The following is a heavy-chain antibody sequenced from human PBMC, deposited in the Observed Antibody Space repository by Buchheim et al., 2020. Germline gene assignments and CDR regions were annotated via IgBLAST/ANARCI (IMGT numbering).Heavy chain of an antibody. D-gene: IGHD1-7*01. CDR3: ARASITGTPFDY. Sequence: QVQLQESGPGLVKPSETLSLTCAVSGYSISSGYYWVWIRQPPGKGLEWIGSIYHSGSTYYNPSLKSRVTISVDTSKNQFSFKLSSVTAADTAVYYCARASITGTPFDYWGQGTL. V-gene: IGHV4-38-2*01. CDR1: GYSISSGYY. J-gene: IGHJ4*02. CDR2: IYHSGST.